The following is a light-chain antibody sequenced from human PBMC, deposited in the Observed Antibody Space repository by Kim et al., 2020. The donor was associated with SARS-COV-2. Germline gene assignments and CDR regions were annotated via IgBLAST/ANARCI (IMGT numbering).Light chain of an antibody. V-gene: IGLV3-19*01. Sequence: ALGQTVRITCQGDSLRSDYAGWYQQKPGQAPVLVIYGKNNRPSGIPDRFSGSSSGNTASLTITWAQAEDEADYYCNSRDSSGNHVVFGGGTQLTVL. J-gene: IGLJ2*01. CDR1: SLRSDY. CDR3: NSRDSSGNHVV. CDR2: GKN.